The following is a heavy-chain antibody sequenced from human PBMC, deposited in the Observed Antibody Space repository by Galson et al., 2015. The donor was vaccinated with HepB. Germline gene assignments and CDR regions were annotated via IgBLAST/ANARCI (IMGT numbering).Heavy chain of an antibody. D-gene: IGHD6-19*01. J-gene: IGHJ4*02. CDR1: GFTFSSYA. CDR2: ISYDGSNK. CDR3: AREASGREQN. V-gene: IGHV3-30*04. Sequence: SLRLSCAASGFTFSSYAMHWVRQAPGKGLEWVAVISYDGSNKYYADSVKGRFTISRDNSKNTLYLQMNSLRAEDTAVYYCAREASGREQNWGQGTLVTVSS.